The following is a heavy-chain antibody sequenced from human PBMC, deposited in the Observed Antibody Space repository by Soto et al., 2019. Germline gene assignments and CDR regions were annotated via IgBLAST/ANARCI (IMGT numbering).Heavy chain of an antibody. J-gene: IGHJ4*02. V-gene: IGHV3-48*03. CDR2: ISVSGNII. CDR1: GFTFSTYE. CDR3: VRDTMRASAAASLDY. Sequence: GGALRLSCAASGFTFSTYEFNWVRQAPGRGLEWISYISVSGNIIKYAESVKGRFTISRDNAENSLHLHMSNLRVDDTALYFCVRDTMRASAAASLDYWGQGTQVTVSS. D-gene: IGHD2-2*01.